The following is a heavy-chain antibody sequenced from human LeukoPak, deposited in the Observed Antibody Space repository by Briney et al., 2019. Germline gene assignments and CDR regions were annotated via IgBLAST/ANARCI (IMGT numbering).Heavy chain of an antibody. V-gene: IGHV4-59*01. Sequence: SETLSLTCTVSGGSMSTYYWTWIRQPPGKGLEWIGFIYYTGRTNYKPSLKSGVTISVDTSKNQFSLKLSSVTAADTAVYYCAGMRITTPTVRTLDYWGQGTLVTVSS. CDR1: GGSMSTYY. J-gene: IGHJ4*02. CDR2: IYYTGRT. CDR3: AGMRITTPTVRTLDY. D-gene: IGHD1-14*01.